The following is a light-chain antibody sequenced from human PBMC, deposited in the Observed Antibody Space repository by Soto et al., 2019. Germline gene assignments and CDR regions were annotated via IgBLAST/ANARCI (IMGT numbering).Light chain of an antibody. J-gene: IGLJ3*02. CDR1: RSNIGDHF. CDR2: DSD. V-gene: IGLV1-51*01. CDR3: GTWDSRMRANV. Sequence: QSALTQPPSVSAAPGQKVTISCSGSRSNIGDHFVSWYQQLPGTAPRLLVYDSDKRPSGIPDRFSGSKSDTSATLAITGLQTGDEADYYCGTWDSRMRANVFGAGTKVTVL.